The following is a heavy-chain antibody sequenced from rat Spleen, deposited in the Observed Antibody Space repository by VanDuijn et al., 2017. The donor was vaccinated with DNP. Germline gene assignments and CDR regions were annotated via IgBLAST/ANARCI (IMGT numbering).Heavy chain of an antibody. CDR3: ARWNSGHFDY. V-gene: IGHV5-22*01. J-gene: IGHJ2*01. CDR2: IRYDGGTT. Sequence: EVQLVESGGGLVQPGRSMKLSCAASGFTFSDYYMAWIRQAPTKGLEWVAYIRYDGGTTKYGDSVKGRFTISRDNAKNTLYLHMNSLRSEDMATYYCARWNSGHFDYWGQGVMVPVSS. D-gene: IGHD4-3*01. CDR1: GFTFSDYY.